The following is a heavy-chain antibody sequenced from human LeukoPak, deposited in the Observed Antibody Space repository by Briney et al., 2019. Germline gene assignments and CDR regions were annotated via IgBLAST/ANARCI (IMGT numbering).Heavy chain of an antibody. CDR2: INHSGST. V-gene: IGHV4-34*01. CDR3: ARHDCSSTRCGFRT. J-gene: IGHJ5*02. CDR1: GGSFSGYY. D-gene: IGHD2-2*01. Sequence: PSETLSLTCAVYGGSFSGYYWSWIRQSPGKGLEWIGEINHSGSTNHNPSLKSRVTIFVDTSKSHFSLKLSSVTAADTAVYYCARHDCSSTRCGFRTWGQGTLVTVSS.